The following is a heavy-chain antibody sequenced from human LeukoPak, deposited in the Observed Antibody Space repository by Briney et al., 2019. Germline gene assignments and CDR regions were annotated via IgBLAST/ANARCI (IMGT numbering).Heavy chain of an antibody. D-gene: IGHD1-26*01. CDR3: ATYSAGATETFDY. CDR1: GYTFASYG. Sequence: ASVKVSCKASGYTFASYGVIWVRQAPGKGLEWMGGFDPEDGETIYAQKFQGRVTMTEDTSTDTAYMELSSLRSEDTAVYYCATYSAGATETFDYWGQGTLVTVSS. V-gene: IGHV1-24*01. J-gene: IGHJ4*02. CDR2: FDPEDGET.